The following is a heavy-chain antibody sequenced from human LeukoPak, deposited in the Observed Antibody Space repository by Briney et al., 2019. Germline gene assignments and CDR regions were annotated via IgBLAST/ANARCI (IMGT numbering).Heavy chain of an antibody. Sequence: SGGSLRLSCAASGFTFSRYGTHWVRQAPGKGLEWVAVIWYDGSNKYYADSVKGRFTISRDNSKNMLYLQMNSLSAEDTAVYYCVRAYDILTGPEYWGQGTLVTVSS. CDR1: GFTFSRYG. V-gene: IGHV3-33*01. CDR2: IWYDGSNK. D-gene: IGHD3-9*01. J-gene: IGHJ4*02. CDR3: VRAYDILTGPEY.